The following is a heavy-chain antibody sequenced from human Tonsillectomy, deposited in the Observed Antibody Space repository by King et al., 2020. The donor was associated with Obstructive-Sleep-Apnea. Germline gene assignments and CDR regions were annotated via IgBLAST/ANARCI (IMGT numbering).Heavy chain of an antibody. CDR2: IDWDDYK. V-gene: IGHV2-70*01. Sequence: VTLKESGPALVEPTQTLTLTCTFSGFSLSTSGMCVSWIRQPPGKALEWLALIDWDDYKYYSTSLKTRLTISKDTSKNQVVLTMTNMDPVETATYYCARIRGSTIDAFDMWGQGTMVTVSS. J-gene: IGHJ3*02. D-gene: IGHD6-25*01. CDR3: ARIRGSTIDAFDM. CDR1: GFSLSTSGMC.